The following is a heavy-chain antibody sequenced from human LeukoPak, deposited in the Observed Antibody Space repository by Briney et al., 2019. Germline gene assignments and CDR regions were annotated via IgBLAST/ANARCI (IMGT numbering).Heavy chain of an antibody. D-gene: IGHD2-15*01. CDR3: AKGQIKQDSYFDY. V-gene: IGHV3-30*18. J-gene: IGHJ4*02. Sequence: GGSLRLSCAASGFTFSSYGMHWVRQAPGKGLEWVAVISYGGSNKYYADSVKGRFTISRDNSKNTLYLQMNSLRAEDTAVYYCAKGQIKQDSYFDYWGQGTLVTVSS. CDR1: GFTFSSYG. CDR2: ISYGGSNK.